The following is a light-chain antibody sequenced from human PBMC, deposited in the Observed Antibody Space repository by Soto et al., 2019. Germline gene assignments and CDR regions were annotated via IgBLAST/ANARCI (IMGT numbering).Light chain of an antibody. CDR1: SSDIGAYNY. V-gene: IGLV2-14*01. CDR3: SSYTSSSTVV. Sequence: QSVLTQPASVSGSPGQSITISCTGTSSDIGAYNYVSWYQQHPGKAPKLMIYDVSNRPSGVSNRFSGSKSGHTASLTISGLQAEDEPDYYCSSYTSSSTVVFGGGTKLTFL. CDR2: DVS. J-gene: IGLJ2*01.